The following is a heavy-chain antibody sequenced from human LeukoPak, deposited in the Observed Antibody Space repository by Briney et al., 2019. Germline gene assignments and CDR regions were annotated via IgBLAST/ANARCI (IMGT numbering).Heavy chain of an antibody. J-gene: IGHJ6*02. Sequence: PSETLSLTCAVYGGSFSGYYWSWIRQPPGKGLEWIGEINHSGSTNYNPSLKSRVTISVDTSKNQFSLELSSVTAADTAVYYCARWCSGGSCYYTGYGMDVWGQGTTVTVSS. V-gene: IGHV4-34*01. CDR1: GGSFSGYY. CDR3: ARWCSGGSCYYTGYGMDV. CDR2: INHSGST. D-gene: IGHD2-15*01.